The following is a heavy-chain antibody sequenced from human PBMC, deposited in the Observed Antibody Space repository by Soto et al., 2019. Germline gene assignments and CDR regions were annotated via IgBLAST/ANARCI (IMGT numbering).Heavy chain of an antibody. J-gene: IGHJ4*02. CDR1: GYTFSSYG. CDR2: ISYDGSNT. Sequence: GGSLRISCAACGYTFSSYGMDWVRQAPGKGLEWVAIISYDGSNTYYADSVKGRFTISRDNSKNTLYLQMNSLRAEDTSVYYCAKEGGLSGSYYISSSYYFDYWGQGTLVTV. D-gene: IGHD1-26*01. CDR3: AKEGGLSGSYYISSSYYFDY. V-gene: IGHV3-30*18.